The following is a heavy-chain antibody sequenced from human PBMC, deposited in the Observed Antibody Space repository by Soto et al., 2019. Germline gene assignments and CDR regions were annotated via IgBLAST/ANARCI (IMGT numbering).Heavy chain of an antibody. V-gene: IGHV3-23*01. D-gene: IGHD6-6*01. CDR1: GFTFSSYA. J-gene: IGHJ4*02. Sequence: EVQLLESGGGLVQPGESLRLSCAASGFTFSSYAMSWVRQAPGKGLEWVSVISGSDDSTYYADSVKGRFTISSDNSKNTVYLQMNSLRTEDTAVYYCAKRSRSSTFDYWGQGTLVTVSS. CDR2: ISGSDDST. CDR3: AKRSRSSTFDY.